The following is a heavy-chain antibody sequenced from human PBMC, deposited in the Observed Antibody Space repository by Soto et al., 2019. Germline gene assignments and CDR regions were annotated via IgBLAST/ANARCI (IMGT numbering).Heavy chain of an antibody. J-gene: IGHJ4*02. Sequence: EVQLVESGGGLVQPGGSLRLSCAASGFTFSAFNMNWVRQAPGKGLEWVSYISTSSSNIYYADSVKGRFIISRDNAKSSLHLQMNSLRVEDTAVYYCARDPPYSGYDYQFDYWGQGTLVTVSS. CDR1: GFTFSAFN. CDR3: ARDPPYSGYDYQFDY. V-gene: IGHV3-48*04. D-gene: IGHD5-12*01. CDR2: ISTSSSNI.